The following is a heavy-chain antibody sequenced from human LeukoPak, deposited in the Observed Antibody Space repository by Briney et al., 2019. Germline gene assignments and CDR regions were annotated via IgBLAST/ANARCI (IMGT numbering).Heavy chain of an antibody. CDR2: ISGSGGYT. CDR1: GFSFSTYA. Sequence: GGSLRLSCAGSGFSFSTYAMTRVRQAPGMGLESISAISGSGGYTYYADSVKGRFTISRDNSKNTLYLQMNSLRAEDTAIYYCAKAEGKNPTGGRWLDWGQGTLVTVSS. CDR3: AKAEGKNPTGGRWLD. J-gene: IGHJ4*02. V-gene: IGHV3-23*01. D-gene: IGHD6-19*01.